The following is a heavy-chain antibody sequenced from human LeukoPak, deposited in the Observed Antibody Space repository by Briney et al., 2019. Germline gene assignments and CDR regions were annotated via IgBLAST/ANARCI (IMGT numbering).Heavy chain of an antibody. V-gene: IGHV3-7*01. J-gene: IGHJ5*02. Sequence: GGSLRLSCVASEFTFSNYWMSWVRQAPGKGLEWVASINQDGTKKNYVDSVKGRFDISRDNTKNSLHLQMSSLRAEDTAVYYCVREWVDWRQGYYWFDRWGQGTLATVSS. D-gene: IGHD1-1*01. CDR1: EFTFSNYW. CDR3: VREWVDWRQGYYWFDR. CDR2: INQDGTKK.